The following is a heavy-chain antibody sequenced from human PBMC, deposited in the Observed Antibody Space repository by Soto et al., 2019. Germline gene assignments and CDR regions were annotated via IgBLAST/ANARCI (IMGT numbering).Heavy chain of an antibody. V-gene: IGHV4-34*01. CDR1: GGSFSGYY. J-gene: IGHJ4*02. D-gene: IGHD2-15*01. CDR3: ARVPGSGGTDDTSDY. Sequence: QVQLQQWGAGLLKPSETLSLTCAVYGGSFSGYYWSWIRQPPGKGLEWIGEINHSGSTNYNPSLKSRVTISVDTSKSQFSLKLGSVTAADTAVYYCARVPGSGGTDDTSDYWGQGTLVTVSS. CDR2: INHSGST.